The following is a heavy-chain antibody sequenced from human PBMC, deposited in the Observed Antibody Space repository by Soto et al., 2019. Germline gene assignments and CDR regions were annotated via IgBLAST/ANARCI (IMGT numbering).Heavy chain of an antibody. J-gene: IGHJ4*02. V-gene: IGHV3-21*01. CDR3: ARESEDLTSNFDY. Sequence: GGSLRLSCAASGFTFTRYSMNWVRQAPGKGLEWVSSISSTTNYIYYADSMKGRFTVSRDNAKNSVYLEMNSLSAEDTAAYYCARESEDLTSNFDYWGQGTLVTVSS. CDR1: GFTFTRYS. CDR2: ISSTTNYI.